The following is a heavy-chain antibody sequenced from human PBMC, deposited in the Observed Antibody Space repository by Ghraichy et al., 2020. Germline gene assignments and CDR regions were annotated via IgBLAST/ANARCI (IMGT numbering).Heavy chain of an antibody. CDR3: ARAEYYDSSGYLMGVGYFDY. Sequence: SETLSLTCTVSGGSISSGGYYWSWIRQHPGKGLEWIGYIYYSGSTYYNPSLKSRVTISVDTSKNQFSLKLSSVTAADTAVYYCARAEYYDSSGYLMGVGYFDYWGQGTLVTVSS. V-gene: IGHV4-31*03. D-gene: IGHD3-22*01. CDR1: GGSISSGGYY. CDR2: IYYSGST. J-gene: IGHJ4*02.